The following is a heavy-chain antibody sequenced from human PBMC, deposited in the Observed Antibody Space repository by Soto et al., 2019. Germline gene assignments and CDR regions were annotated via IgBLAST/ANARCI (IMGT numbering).Heavy chain of an antibody. CDR2: ISAYNGNT. D-gene: IGHD3-3*01. J-gene: IGHJ6*02. CDR3: ARQGYDFWSGYYYYYYHGMDV. Sequence: ALVKVSCKAAGYTFTRYGISWVRQNPGKGLEWMGWISAYNGNTNYAQKLQGRVTMTTDTSTSTAYMELRSLRSDDTAVYYCARQGYDFWSGYYYYYYHGMDVWGRGTTVTVSS. V-gene: IGHV1-18*01. CDR1: GYTFTRYG.